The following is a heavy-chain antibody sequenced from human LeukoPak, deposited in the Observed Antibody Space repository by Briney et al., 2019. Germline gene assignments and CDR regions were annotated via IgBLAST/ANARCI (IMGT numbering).Heavy chain of an antibody. Sequence: SETLSLTCPVSGYSISSGYYWGWIRQPPGKGLEWIGSIYHSGSTYYNPSLKSRVTISVDTSKNQFSLKLSSVTAADTAVYYCARLGYCSSTSCYYFDYWGQGTLVTVSS. CDR3: ARLGYCSSTSCYYFDY. CDR1: GYSISSGYY. V-gene: IGHV4-38-2*01. D-gene: IGHD2-2*01. CDR2: IYHSGST. J-gene: IGHJ4*02.